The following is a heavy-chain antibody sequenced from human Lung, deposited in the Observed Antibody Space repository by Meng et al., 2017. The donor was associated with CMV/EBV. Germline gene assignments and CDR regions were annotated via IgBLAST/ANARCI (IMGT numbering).Heavy chain of an antibody. V-gene: IGHV3-48*03. CDR2: ISTSGTTI. CDR3: ARPSGWLKPGGYDMDV. CDR1: GFTFSSYE. Sequence: GESLKISCAASGFTFSSYEMNWVRQAPGKGLEWVAYISTSGTTIYYADSVRGRFTISRDNAKNSLFLQMNSLRAEDTAVYYCARPSGWLKPGGYDMDVWGQGTTVTVSS. J-gene: IGHJ6*02. D-gene: IGHD2-15*01.